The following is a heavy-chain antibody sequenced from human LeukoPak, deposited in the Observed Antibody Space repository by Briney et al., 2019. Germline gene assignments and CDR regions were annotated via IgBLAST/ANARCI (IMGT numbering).Heavy chain of an antibody. J-gene: IGHJ3*02. CDR3: ARAVGAWNYDAFDI. D-gene: IGHD1-7*01. CDR1: GFTFSSYS. CDR2: ISSSSSYT. V-gene: IGHV3-21*01. Sequence: GGSLRLSCAASGFTFSSYSMNWVRQAPGKGLEWGSSISSSSSYTYYADSVKGRFTISRDNAKNSLYLQMNSLRAEDTAVYYCARAVGAWNYDAFDIWGQGTMVTVSS.